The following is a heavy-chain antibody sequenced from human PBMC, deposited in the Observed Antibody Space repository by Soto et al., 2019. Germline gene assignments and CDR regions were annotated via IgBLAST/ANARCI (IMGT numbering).Heavy chain of an antibody. CDR3: ANYWTISPVAFDI. CDR2: INPNRGNT. V-gene: IGHV1-8*01. D-gene: IGHD3-9*01. CDR1: GYTSTNYD. Sequence: ASVKVSCKASGYTSTNYDIEWVRQATGQGPQWIGFINPNRGNTGYAQKFQGRVTFTRNTSISTVYMELSSLRPEYTAVYYCANYWTISPVAFDIWGQGTMVTVSS. J-gene: IGHJ3*02.